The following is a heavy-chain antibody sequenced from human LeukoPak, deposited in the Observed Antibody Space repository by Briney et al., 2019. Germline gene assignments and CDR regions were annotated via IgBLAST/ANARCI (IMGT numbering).Heavy chain of an antibody. CDR2: MNPKSGSA. J-gene: IGHJ5*02. Sequence: ASVKVSCKASGFTFTNYDINWMRQATGQGLEWMGWMNPKSGSAGYAQKFQGRVTMTRNTSISTAYMELSSLRSEDTAIYYCARNLDLSGYYTWFDPWGQGTWSPSPQ. CDR3: ARNLDLSGYYTWFDP. D-gene: IGHD3-3*01. V-gene: IGHV1-8*01. CDR1: GFTFTNYD.